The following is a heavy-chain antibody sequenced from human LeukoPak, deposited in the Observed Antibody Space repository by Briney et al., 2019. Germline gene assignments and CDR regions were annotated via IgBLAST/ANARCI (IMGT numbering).Heavy chain of an antibody. V-gene: IGHV3-23*01. D-gene: IGHD2-2*01. CDR2: ISGSGGST. CDR3: AKDISIVVVPAAVEIDY. CDR1: GSTFSSYA. J-gene: IGHJ4*02. Sequence: GGSLRLSCAASGSTFSSYAMSWVRQAPGKGLEWVSAISGSGGSTYYADSVKGRFTISRDNSKNTLYLQMNSLRAEDTAAYYCAKDISIVVVPAAVEIDYWGQGTLVTVSS.